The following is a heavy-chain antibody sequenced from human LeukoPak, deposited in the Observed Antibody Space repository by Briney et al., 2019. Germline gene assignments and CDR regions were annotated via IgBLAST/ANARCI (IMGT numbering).Heavy chain of an antibody. CDR3: ARESRDYDFWSGYYRQHYFDY. CDR2: ISSSSSYI. J-gene: IGHJ4*02. Sequence: GGSLRLSCAASGFTFSSYSMNWVRQAQGKGLEWVSSISSSSSYIYYADSVKGRFTISRDNAKNSLYLQMNSLRAEDTAVYYCARESRDYDFWSGYYRQHYFDYWGQGTLVTVSS. V-gene: IGHV3-21*01. CDR1: GFTFSSYS. D-gene: IGHD3-3*01.